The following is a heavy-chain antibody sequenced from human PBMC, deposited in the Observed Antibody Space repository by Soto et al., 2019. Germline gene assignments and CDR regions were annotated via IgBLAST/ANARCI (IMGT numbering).Heavy chain of an antibody. J-gene: IGHJ4*02. CDR2: INTYNGNT. CDR3: ARAREASLLRVPSSY. Sequence: ASVKVSCKASGYTFTKYDMNWVRQAPGQGLEWMGWINTYNGNTNYAQKLQGRVTMTTDTSTSTAYMELRSLRAEDTAIYYCARAREASLLRVPSSYWGQGTLVTVSS. D-gene: IGHD2-21*02. CDR1: GYTFTKYD. V-gene: IGHV1-18*04.